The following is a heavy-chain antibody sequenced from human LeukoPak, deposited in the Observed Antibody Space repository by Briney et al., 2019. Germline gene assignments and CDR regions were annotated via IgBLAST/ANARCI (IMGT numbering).Heavy chain of an antibody. CDR3: ARVSRGWNYVDY. J-gene: IGHJ4*02. D-gene: IGHD6-19*01. CDR2: ISTSGSA. V-gene: IGHV4-4*07. Sequence: PSETPSLTCTVSGGSISTYYWSWIRQPAGEGLEWIGRISTSGSANYNPSLKSRVTMSVDTSKNQFSLTLNSVTAADTGVYFCARVSRGWNYVDYWGQGTLITVSS. CDR1: GGSISTYY.